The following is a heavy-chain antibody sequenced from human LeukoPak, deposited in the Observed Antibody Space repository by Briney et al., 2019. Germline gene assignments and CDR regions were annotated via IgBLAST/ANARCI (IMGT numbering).Heavy chain of an antibody. CDR1: GGSISSSSYY. J-gene: IGHJ4*02. Sequence: PSETLSLTCTVSGGSISSSSYYWGWIRQPPGKGLEWIGSIYYSGSTYYNPSLKSRVTISVDTSKTQFSLKLRSVTAADTAVYYCTREILYDSTGYYLWGQGTLVTVSS. V-gene: IGHV4-39*07. CDR2: IYYSGST. D-gene: IGHD3-22*01. CDR3: TREILYDSTGYYL.